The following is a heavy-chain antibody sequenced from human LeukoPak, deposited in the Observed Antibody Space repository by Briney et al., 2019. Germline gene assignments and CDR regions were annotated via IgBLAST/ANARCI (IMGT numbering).Heavy chain of an antibody. CDR3: ASGDSNYGSFDY. Sequence: SETLSLTCTVSGGSVSSSNYYWGWIRQPPGKGLEWIGSIYYSGSTYYNPSLKSRVTISVDTSKNQFSLKLSSVTAADTAVYYCASGDSNYGSFDYWGQGTLVTVSS. CDR1: GGSVSSSNYY. D-gene: IGHD4-11*01. J-gene: IGHJ4*02. CDR2: IYYSGST. V-gene: IGHV4-39*07.